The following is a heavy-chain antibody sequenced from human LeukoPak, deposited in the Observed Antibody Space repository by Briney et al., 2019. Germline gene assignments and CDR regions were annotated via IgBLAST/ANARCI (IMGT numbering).Heavy chain of an antibody. CDR1: GFTFSSYW. Sequence: GGSLRLSCAASGFTFSSYWMHWVRQAPGKGLVWVSRINSDGSSTSYADSVKGRFTISRDNAKNTLYLQMNSLRAEDTAVYYCAREAVDIVAIGFDYWGQGTLVTVSS. D-gene: IGHD5-12*01. V-gene: IGHV3-74*01. CDR3: AREAVDIVAIGFDY. CDR2: INSDGSST. J-gene: IGHJ4*02.